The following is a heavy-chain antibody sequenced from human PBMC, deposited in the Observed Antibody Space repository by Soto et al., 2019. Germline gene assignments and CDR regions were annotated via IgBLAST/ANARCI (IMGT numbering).Heavy chain of an antibody. CDR2: LYSGGTS. CDR3: ARGQQVSTIRGVQGFDY. V-gene: IGHV3-53*02. Sequence: EVQLVETGGGLIQPGGSLRLSCAASGFSISSNYMTWVRQAPGKGLEWVSLLYSGGTSYYADSVKGRFTISRDNSKNTLFLQMNRLKTEDTAVYCCARGQQVSTIRGVQGFDYWGQGTLVTVSS. CDR1: GFSISSNY. J-gene: IGHJ4*02. D-gene: IGHD3-10*01.